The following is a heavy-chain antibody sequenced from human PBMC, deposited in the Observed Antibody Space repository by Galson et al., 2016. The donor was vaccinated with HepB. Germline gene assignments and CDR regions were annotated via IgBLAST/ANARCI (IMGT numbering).Heavy chain of an antibody. J-gene: IGHJ4*02. D-gene: IGHD2-15*01. Sequence: TLSLTCNVSAGTINIGGYFWSWIRQHPGRGLEWIGYISHSGSAYFNPSLKSRSTISVDTSRNQFSLDLRSVTAADTAVYFCARYGSWTGFDDWGQGILVTVSS. CDR2: ISHSGSA. CDR1: AGTINIGGYF. CDR3: ARYGSWTGFDD. V-gene: IGHV4-31*03.